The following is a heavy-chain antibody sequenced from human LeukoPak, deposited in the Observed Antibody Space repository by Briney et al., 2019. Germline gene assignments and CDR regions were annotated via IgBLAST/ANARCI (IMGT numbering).Heavy chain of an antibody. CDR2: FDPEDGET. J-gene: IGHJ6*02. D-gene: IGHD3-9*01. CDR1: GYTLTELS. V-gene: IGHV1-24*01. Sequence: ASVKVSCKVSGYTLTELSMHWVRQAPGKGLEWMGGFDPEDGETIYAQKFQGRVTMTEDTSTDTAYMELSSLRSEDTAVYYCATSTRPPLIRPPTHYDILTGTPYGMDVWGQGTTVTVPS. CDR3: ATSTRPPLIRPPTHYDILTGTPYGMDV.